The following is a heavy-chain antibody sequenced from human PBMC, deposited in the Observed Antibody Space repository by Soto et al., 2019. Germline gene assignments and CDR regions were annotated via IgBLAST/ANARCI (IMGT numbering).Heavy chain of an antibody. CDR3: ARGDFWSGYYRYFGY. CDR2: ISTSSSSI. Sequence: GGSLRLSCAASGFSFSHYDMSWIRQAPGKGLEWISYISTSSSSIYYADSVKGRFTISRDNAKNSLYLQMNSLRVDDTAVYYCARGDFWSGYYRYFGYWGQGALVTVSS. V-gene: IGHV3-11*01. D-gene: IGHD3-3*01. CDR1: GFSFSHYD. J-gene: IGHJ4*02.